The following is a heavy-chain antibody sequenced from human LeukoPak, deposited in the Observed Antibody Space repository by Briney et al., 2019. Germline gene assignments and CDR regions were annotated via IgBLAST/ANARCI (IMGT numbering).Heavy chain of an antibody. Sequence: VSVKVSCKASGYTFTSYGISWVRQAPGQGLEWMGWISAYNGNTNYAQKLQGRVTMTTDTSTSTAYMELRSLRSDDTAVYYCARVLGATSPYGMDVWGQGTTVTVSS. V-gene: IGHV1-18*01. CDR1: GYTFTSYG. CDR3: ARVLGATSPYGMDV. J-gene: IGHJ6*02. CDR2: ISAYNGNT. D-gene: IGHD1-26*01.